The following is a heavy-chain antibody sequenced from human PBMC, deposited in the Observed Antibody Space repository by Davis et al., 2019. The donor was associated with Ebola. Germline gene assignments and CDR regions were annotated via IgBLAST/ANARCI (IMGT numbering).Heavy chain of an antibody. CDR1: GYSFTNYG. J-gene: IGHJ4*02. V-gene: IGHV1-18*04. D-gene: IGHD1-1*01. Sequence: ASVTVSCKASGYSFTNYGVTWVRQAPGQGLEWMGWINPHNGNTNDAQNVQGRVTMTTDISTSTAYMEVGILRSDDTAVYYCARDQFPTTSDHWGQGTLVTVSS. CDR2: INPHNGNT. CDR3: ARDQFPTTSDH.